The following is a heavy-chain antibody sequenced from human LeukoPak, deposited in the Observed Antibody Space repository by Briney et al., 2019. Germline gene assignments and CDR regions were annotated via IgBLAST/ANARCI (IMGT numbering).Heavy chain of an antibody. CDR2: IYYSGST. D-gene: IGHD3-10*01. CDR3: ARGGVAAKNYFDF. V-gene: IGHV4-59*11. CDR1: GGSISPLY. Sequence: PSETLSLTCTVSGGSISPLYWSWIRQPPGKGLEFIRYIYYSGSTNFNPSLKSRVTLSVDTSKNQISLKLNSVTAADTAVYYCARGGVAAKNYFDFWGQGTLVTVSS. J-gene: IGHJ4*02.